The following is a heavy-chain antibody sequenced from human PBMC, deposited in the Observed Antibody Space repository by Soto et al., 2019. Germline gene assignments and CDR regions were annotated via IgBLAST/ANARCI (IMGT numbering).Heavy chain of an antibody. CDR2: ISGSGGST. J-gene: IGHJ2*01. CDR3: AKDGGDIGVVPATWGDWYFDL. V-gene: IGHV3-23*01. D-gene: IGHD2-2*01. Sequence: EVQLLESGGGLVQPGGSLRLSCAASGLTFSSYAMSWVRQAPGKGLEWVSAISGSGGSTYYADSVKGRFTISRDNSKNTLYLQMNSLRAEDTAVYYCAKDGGDIGVVPATWGDWYFDLWGRGTLVTVSS. CDR1: GLTFSSYA.